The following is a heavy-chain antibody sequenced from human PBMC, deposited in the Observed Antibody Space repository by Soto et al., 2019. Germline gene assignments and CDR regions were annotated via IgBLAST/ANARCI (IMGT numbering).Heavy chain of an antibody. CDR2: IYWDDDK. V-gene: IGHV2-5*02. J-gene: IGHJ4*02. CDR3: AHRGYMSGNWDQGYLDY. Sequence: QITLKESGPTRVKPTQTLTLTCNFSGFSLRTSGVGVGWLRQPPGKALEWLAVIYWDDDKRYSPSLKTRLTISKDTSKNLVVLTMTSSAPADTATYFCAHRGYMSGNWDQGYLDYWGPGILIAVSS. D-gene: IGHD7-27*01. CDR1: GFSLRTSGVG.